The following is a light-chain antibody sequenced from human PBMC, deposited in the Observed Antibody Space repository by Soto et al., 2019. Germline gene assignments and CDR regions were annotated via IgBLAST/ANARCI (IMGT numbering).Light chain of an antibody. Sequence: DIQMTQSPSSVSASVGDRVTITCRASQDIDVWLAWYQQKPGKAPKLLMYAASSLESGVPLRFSGSGSGTDFTLTISSLQPEDFATYYCQQSFSTPRTFGQGTKVDIK. CDR3: QQSFSTPRT. V-gene: IGKV1-12*01. J-gene: IGKJ1*01. CDR1: QDIDVW. CDR2: AAS.